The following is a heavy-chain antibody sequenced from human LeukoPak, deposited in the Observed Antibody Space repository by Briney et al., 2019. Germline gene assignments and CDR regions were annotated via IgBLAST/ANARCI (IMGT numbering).Heavy chain of an antibody. D-gene: IGHD1-1*01. V-gene: IGHV1-46*01. CDR1: GYTFTSYY. CDR2: INPSGGST. Sequence: ASVKVSCKASGYTFTSYYMHWVRQAPGQGLDWMGIINPSGGSTSYAQKFQGRVTMTRDTSTSTVYMELSSLRSEDTAVYYCARALYGNFYYYYGMDVWGQGTTVTVSS. J-gene: IGHJ6*02. CDR3: ARALYGNFYYYYGMDV.